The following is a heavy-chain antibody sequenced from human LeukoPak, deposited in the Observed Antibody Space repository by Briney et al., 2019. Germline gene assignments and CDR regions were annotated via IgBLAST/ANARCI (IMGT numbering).Heavy chain of an antibody. V-gene: IGHV3-23*01. J-gene: IGHJ4*02. Sequence: GGSLRLSCATSGLTFSAYAMRWVRQAPGKGLDWVSAISGSGGSTYYADSVKGRFTISRDSSKNTLYLQMNSLRADDTAVYYCAKRGDGKSGPAKYYFDHWGQGTLVTVSS. CDR1: GLTFSAYA. D-gene: IGHD3-3*01. CDR2: ISGSGGST. CDR3: AKRGDGKSGPAKYYFDH.